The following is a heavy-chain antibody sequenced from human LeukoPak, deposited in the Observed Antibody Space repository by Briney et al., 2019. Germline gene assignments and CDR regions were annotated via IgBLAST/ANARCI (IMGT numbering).Heavy chain of an antibody. Sequence: GGSLRLSCAASGFTFSSYWMSWVRQAPGKGLEWVANIKQDGSDKYYVNSVKGRFTISRDNAKNSLSLQMSSLRVEDTAVYYCANLLVGAFDIWGQGTMVAVSS. CDR2: IKQDGSDK. V-gene: IGHV3-7*01. CDR1: GFTFSSYW. D-gene: IGHD1-26*01. J-gene: IGHJ3*02. CDR3: ANLLVGAFDI.